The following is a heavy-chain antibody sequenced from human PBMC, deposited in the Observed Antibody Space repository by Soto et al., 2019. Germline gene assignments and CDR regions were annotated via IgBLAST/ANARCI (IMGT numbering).Heavy chain of an antibody. CDR1: GFTFSYYG. CDR3: ARDADTTGHYIHFAL. CDR2: MHTGGNEK. D-gene: IGHD3-9*01. J-gene: IGHJ4*02. Sequence: QVQLVESGGGVVQPGVSLRLSCAASGFTFSYYGFHWVRQAPGKGLEWVAVMHTGGNEKYYVYSVKGRFTVSRDDSRIIVSLAMSGLRAEATAEYFCARDADTTGHYIHFALWGRGALVAVS. V-gene: IGHV3-33*08.